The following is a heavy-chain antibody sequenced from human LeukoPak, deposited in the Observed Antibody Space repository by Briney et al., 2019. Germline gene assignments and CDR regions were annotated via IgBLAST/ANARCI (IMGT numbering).Heavy chain of an antibody. J-gene: IGHJ4*02. CDR2: ISGSGGST. CDR3: AKDGIGGVVVTAIPIYYFDY. CDR1: GFTFSSYA. D-gene: IGHD2-21*02. V-gene: IGHV3-23*01. Sequence: GGSLRLSCAASGFTFSSYAMSWVRQAPGKGLEWVSAISGSGGSTYYADSVKGRFTISRDNSKNTLYLQMNSLRAEDTAVYYCAKDGIGGVVVTAIPIYYFDYWGQGTLVTVSS.